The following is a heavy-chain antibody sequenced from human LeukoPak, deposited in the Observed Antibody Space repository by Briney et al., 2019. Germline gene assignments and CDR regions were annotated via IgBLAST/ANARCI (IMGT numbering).Heavy chain of an antibody. CDR3: ATNYYYSSGYYSIDY. J-gene: IGHJ4*02. CDR2: INTYNGNT. CDR1: GYTFTRYG. V-gene: IGHV1-18*01. Sequence: ASVTVSCKASGYTFTRYGISGVRQAPGQGREWMGWINTYNGNTDYAQKLHGRVTMTTDTSTSTAYIELRSLRSDDTALYYCATNYYYSSGYYSIDYWGQGTLVTVSS. D-gene: IGHD3-22*01.